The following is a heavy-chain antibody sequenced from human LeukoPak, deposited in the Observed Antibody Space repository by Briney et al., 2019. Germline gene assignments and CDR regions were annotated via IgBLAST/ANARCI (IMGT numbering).Heavy chain of an antibody. V-gene: IGHV4-31*11. Sequence: SETLSLTCAVYGGSFSGYYWSWIRQHPGKGLEWIGYIYYSGSTYYNPSLKSRVTISVDTSKNQFSLKLSSVTAADTAVYYCARDAIPVDYDSSGYYLYYYGMDVWGQGTTVTVSS. CDR1: GGSFSGYY. D-gene: IGHD3-22*01. CDR2: IYYSGST. J-gene: IGHJ6*02. CDR3: ARDAIPVDYDSSGYYLYYYGMDV.